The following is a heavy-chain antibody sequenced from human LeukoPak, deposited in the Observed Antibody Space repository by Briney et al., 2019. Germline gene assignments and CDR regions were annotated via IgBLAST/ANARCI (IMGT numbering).Heavy chain of an antibody. V-gene: IGHV1-2*02. CDR2: INPNSGGT. J-gene: IGHJ5*02. D-gene: IGHD2-2*01. CDR3: ARDFDIVVVPAALYNWFDP. Sequence: ASVKVSCKASGYTFTGYYMHWVRQAPGQGLEWMGLINPNSGGTNYAQKFQGRVTMTRDTSISTAYMELSRLRSDDTAVYYCARDFDIVVVPAALYNWFDPWGQGTLATVSS. CDR1: GYTFTGYY.